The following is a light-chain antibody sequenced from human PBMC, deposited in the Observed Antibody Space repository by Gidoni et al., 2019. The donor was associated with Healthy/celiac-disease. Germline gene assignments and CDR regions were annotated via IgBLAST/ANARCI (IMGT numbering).Light chain of an antibody. Sequence: DIQMTQSPSSLSVSVGDRVTITCQASQDISNDLNWYQQKPGKAPKLLMYDAFNLEIGVPSRFSGSGSGTHFTFTISNLQPEDIATYYCQHCENLSPMCSFGQGTKLETK. V-gene: IGKV1-33*01. J-gene: IGKJ2*04. CDR1: QDISND. CDR3: QHCENLSPMCS. CDR2: DAF.